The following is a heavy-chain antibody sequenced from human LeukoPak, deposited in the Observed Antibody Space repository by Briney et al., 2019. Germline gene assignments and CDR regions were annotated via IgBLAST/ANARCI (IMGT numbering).Heavy chain of an antibody. J-gene: IGHJ4*02. V-gene: IGHV3-33*01. CDR2: IWYDGSNK. CDR3: ARVVSDYYDSSGLFDY. CDR1: GFTFSSYG. D-gene: IGHD3-22*01. Sequence: GGSLRLSCAASGFTFSSYGMHWVRQAPGKGLEWVAVIWYDGSNKYYADSVKGRFTISRDNSKNTLYPQMNSLRAEDTAVYYCARVVSDYYDSSGLFDYWGQGTLVTVSS.